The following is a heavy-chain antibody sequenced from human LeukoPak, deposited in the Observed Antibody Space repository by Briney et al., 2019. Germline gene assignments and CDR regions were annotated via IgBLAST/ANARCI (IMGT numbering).Heavy chain of an antibody. J-gene: IGHJ3*02. CDR1: GYTFTSYG. D-gene: IGHD3-10*01. Sequence: ASVKVSCKASGYTFTSYGISWVRQAPGQGLEWMGWISAYNGNTNYAQKLQGRVTMTTDTSTSTAYMELRSLRSDDTAVYYCARGREYYGSGRKDAFDIWGQGTMVTVSS. V-gene: IGHV1-18*01. CDR3: ARGREYYGSGRKDAFDI. CDR2: ISAYNGNT.